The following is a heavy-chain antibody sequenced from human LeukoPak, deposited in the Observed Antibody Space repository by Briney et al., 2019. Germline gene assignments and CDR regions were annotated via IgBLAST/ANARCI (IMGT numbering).Heavy chain of an antibody. Sequence: GGSLRLSCAASGFTFSTYSMNWVRQAPGKGLEWLSYISSGSTTISYADSVKGRFTISRDNTKNSLFLQMSSLRTEDTAVYYCATGGYCSGGSCYLEGGEYWGQGTLVTVSS. CDR3: ATGGYCSGGSCYLEGGEY. J-gene: IGHJ4*02. CDR2: ISSGSTTI. CDR1: GFTFSTYS. D-gene: IGHD2-15*01. V-gene: IGHV3-48*04.